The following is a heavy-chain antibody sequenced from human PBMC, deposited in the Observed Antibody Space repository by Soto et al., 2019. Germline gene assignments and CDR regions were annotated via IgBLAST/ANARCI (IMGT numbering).Heavy chain of an antibody. J-gene: IGHJ3*02. CDR1: GYTFTSYG. Sequence: ASVKVSCKASGYTFTSYGISWVRQAPGQGLEWMGWISAYNGNTNYAQKLQGRVTMTTDTSTSTAYMELRSLRSDETAVYYSASSDYYDSSGYFSNAFDIWGQGTMVTVSS. CDR2: ISAYNGNT. D-gene: IGHD3-22*01. V-gene: IGHV1-18*01. CDR3: ASSDYYDSSGYFSNAFDI.